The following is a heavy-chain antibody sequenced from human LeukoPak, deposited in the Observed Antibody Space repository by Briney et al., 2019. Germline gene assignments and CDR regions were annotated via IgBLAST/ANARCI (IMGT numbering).Heavy chain of an antibody. D-gene: IGHD3-10*01. Sequence: PGGSQTLSCAASGFTFSNYKMNWVRQAPGKGLEWVSYISSSGSIIYYSDSVKGRFTISRDNTKNSLYLQMNSLRAEDTAVYYCARDFGYFWGQGTLVTVCS. CDR3: ARDFGYF. V-gene: IGHV3-48*03. J-gene: IGHJ4*02. CDR2: ISSSGSII. CDR1: GFTFSNYK.